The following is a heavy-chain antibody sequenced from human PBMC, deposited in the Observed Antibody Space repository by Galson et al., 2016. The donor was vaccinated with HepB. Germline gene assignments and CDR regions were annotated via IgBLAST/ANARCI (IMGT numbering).Heavy chain of an antibody. CDR1: GGPISTYY. V-gene: IGHV4-59*01. CDR3: AAYSYVHNFFDY. Sequence: ETLSLTCTVSGGPISTYYWSWIRQAPGKGLEHIGYIHYSGSTNYNPSLKSRATISVDTSKNQFSLKLSSVTAADTAVYYCAAYSYVHNFFDYWSQGTLVTVSS. D-gene: IGHD3-16*02. J-gene: IGHJ4*02. CDR2: IHYSGST.